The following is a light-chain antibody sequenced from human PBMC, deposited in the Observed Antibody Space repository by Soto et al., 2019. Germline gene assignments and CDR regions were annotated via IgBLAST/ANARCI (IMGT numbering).Light chain of an antibody. CDR2: EVT. V-gene: IGLV2-14*01. J-gene: IGLJ1*01. CDR1: NTDVGQDKS. CDR3: VSYTDTDTLV. Sequence: QSVLTQPASVSGSRGQSITISCVGRNTDVGQDKSVSWYQQGPGKAPKLLIFEVTNRPSGVSSRFSGSRSGNTASLTTSGLQPDDEGDYFCVSYTDTDTLVFGTGTKLTVL.